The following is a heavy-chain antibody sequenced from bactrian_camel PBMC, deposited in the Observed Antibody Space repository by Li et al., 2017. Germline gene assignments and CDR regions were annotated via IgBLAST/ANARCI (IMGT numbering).Heavy chain of an antibody. CDR2: IRRNGDA. CDR1: GDTYMYNG. D-gene: IGHD1*01. V-gene: IGHV3S55*01. Sequence: VQLVESGGGTVQAGGSLRLSCVASGDTYMYNGVAWFRQGPGKAREGIAGIRRNGDAYYADSVKGRFTISRDNAKNIIYLQMSSLTPGDTAMYYCAAGTRMCFGVL.